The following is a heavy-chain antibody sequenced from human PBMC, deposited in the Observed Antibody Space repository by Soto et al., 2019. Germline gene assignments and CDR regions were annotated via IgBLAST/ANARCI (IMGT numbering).Heavy chain of an antibody. CDR2: IYSGGST. J-gene: IGHJ4*02. CDR1: GFTFRSFT. V-gene: IGHV3-66*01. CDR3: AKDRFGIVGPVDY. D-gene: IGHD1-26*01. Sequence: GGSLRLSCEASGFTFRSFTMNWVRQAPGKGLEWVSGIYSGGSTYYADSVKGRFTISRDNSKNTLYLQMNSLRVDDTAVYFCAKDRFGIVGPVDYWGQGTLVTVSS.